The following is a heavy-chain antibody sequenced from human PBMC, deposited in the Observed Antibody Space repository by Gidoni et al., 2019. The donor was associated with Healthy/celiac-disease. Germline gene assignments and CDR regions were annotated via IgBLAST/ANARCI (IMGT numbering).Heavy chain of an antibody. J-gene: IGHJ5*02. CDR1: VGTFSSYA. V-gene: IGHV1-69*01. D-gene: IGHD1-26*01. CDR2: IIPIFGTA. CDR3: ARVGSGSYYKGWFDP. Sequence: QVQLVQSGAEVKKPGSSVKVSCKASVGTFSSYAISWVRQAPGQGLEWMGGIIPIFGTANYAQKFQGRVTITADESTSTAYMELSSLRSEDTAVYYCARVGSGSYYKGWFDPWGQGTLVTVSS.